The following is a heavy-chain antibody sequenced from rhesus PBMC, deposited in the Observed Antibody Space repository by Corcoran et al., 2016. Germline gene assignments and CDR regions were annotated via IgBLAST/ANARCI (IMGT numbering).Heavy chain of an antibody. CDR3: ARGSGSWNPFDY. CDR2: IYGSSTST. J-gene: IGHJ4*01. Sequence: QVQLQESGPGLVKPSETLSLTCAVSGGSISSNYWSWIRQPPGKGLEWIGRIYGSSTSTNYNPSLKSRVTILKDTSKNQFSLKLSSVTAADTAVYYCARGSGSWNPFDYWGQGVLVTVSS. V-gene: IGHV4-147*01. CDR1: GGSISSNY. D-gene: IGHD6-25*01.